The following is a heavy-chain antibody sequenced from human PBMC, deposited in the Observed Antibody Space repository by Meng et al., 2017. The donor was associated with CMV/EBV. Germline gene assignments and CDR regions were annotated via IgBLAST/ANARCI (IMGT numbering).Heavy chain of an antibody. J-gene: IGHJ4*02. CDR3: ARVKGHSSGWYFVDY. CDR2: MNPNSGNT. CDR1: GYTFTSYD. D-gene: IGHD6-19*01. V-gene: IGHV1-8*03. Sequence: GESLKISCKASGYTFTSYDINWVRQATGQGLEWMGWMNPNSGNTGYAQKFQGRVTITRNTSISTAYMELSSLRSEDTAVYYCARVKGHSSGWYFVDYWGQGTLVTVSS.